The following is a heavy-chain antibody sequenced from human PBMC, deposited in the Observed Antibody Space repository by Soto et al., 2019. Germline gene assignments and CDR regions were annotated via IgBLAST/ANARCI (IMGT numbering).Heavy chain of an antibody. J-gene: IGHJ3*02. CDR3: ARAGASSGYPSDAFDI. V-gene: IGHV4-59*01. CDR2: MYYSGST. D-gene: IGHD3-22*01. Sequence: SETRSRTGTVGGGSISRYYWSWIRQRPGKGLEWMGYMYYSGSTNYSPSLKSRVTISVDTSKNQFSLKLSSVTAADTAVYYCARAGASSGYPSDAFDIRRQRTMVT. CDR1: GGSISRYY.